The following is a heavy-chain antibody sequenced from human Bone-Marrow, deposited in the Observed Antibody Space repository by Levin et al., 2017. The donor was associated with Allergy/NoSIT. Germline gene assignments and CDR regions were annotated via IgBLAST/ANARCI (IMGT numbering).Heavy chain of an antibody. J-gene: IGHJ4*02. CDR3: ARDKDYGDYEGIDY. D-gene: IGHD4-17*01. Sequence: GESLKISCAASGFTFSSYGMHWVRQAPGKGLEWVAVIWYDGSNKYYADSVKGRFTISRDNSKNTLYLQMNSLRAEDTAVYYCARDKDYGDYEGIDYWGQGTLVTVSS. V-gene: IGHV3-33*01. CDR1: GFTFSSYG. CDR2: IWYDGSNK.